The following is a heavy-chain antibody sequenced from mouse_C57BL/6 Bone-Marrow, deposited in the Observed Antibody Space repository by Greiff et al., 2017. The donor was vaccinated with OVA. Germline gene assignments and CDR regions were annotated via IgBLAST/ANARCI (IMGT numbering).Heavy chain of an antibody. Sequence: QVHVKQPGAELVMPGASVKLSCKASGYTFTSYWMHWVKQRPGQGLEWIGEIDPSDSYTNYNQKFKGKSTLTVDKSSSTAYMQLSSLTSEDSAVYYCARGGYYAYFDVWGTGTTVTVSS. J-gene: IGHJ1*03. CDR3: ARGGYYAYFDV. CDR1: GYTFTSYW. CDR2: IDPSDSYT. D-gene: IGHD2-3*01. V-gene: IGHV1-69*01.